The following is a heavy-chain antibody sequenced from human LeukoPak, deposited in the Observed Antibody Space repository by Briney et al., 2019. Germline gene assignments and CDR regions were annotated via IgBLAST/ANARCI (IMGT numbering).Heavy chain of an antibody. CDR1: GGSFSGYS. V-gene: IGHV4-30-4*07. D-gene: IGHD3-22*01. CDR3: ASTAYYYDSSPRWFDP. CDR2: IYYSGST. J-gene: IGHJ5*02. Sequence: SETLSLTCGVSGGSFSGYSWSWIRQPPGKGLEWIGYIYYSGSTYYNPSLKSRVTISVDTSKNQFSLKLSSVTAADTAVYYCASTAYYYDSSPRWFDPWGQGALVTVFS.